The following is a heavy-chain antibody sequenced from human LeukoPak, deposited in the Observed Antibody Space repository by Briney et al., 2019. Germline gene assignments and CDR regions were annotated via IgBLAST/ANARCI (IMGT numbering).Heavy chain of an antibody. J-gene: IGHJ4*02. CDR3: AREEGFLL. Sequence: ASVKVSCKASGYTFTNYGIAWVRQAPGQGLEWVGWISVYNGNTNYAEKLQGRVNVTTDRSTSTAYMELRSLRSDDTAVYYCAREEGFLLWGQGTLVTVSS. CDR1: GYTFTNYG. V-gene: IGHV1-18*01. CDR2: ISVYNGNT. D-gene: IGHD2-21*01.